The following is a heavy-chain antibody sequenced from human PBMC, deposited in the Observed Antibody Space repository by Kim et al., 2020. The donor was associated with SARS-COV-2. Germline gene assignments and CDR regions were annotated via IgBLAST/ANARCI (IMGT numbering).Heavy chain of an antibody. Sequence: SETLSLTCTVSGGSISSGGYYWSWIRQHPGKGLEWIGYIYYSGSTYYNPSLKSRVTISVDTSKNQFSLKLSSVTAADTAVYYCARAHHGSGGWFDPWGQGTLVTVSS. CDR1: GGSISSGGYY. V-gene: IGHV4-31*03. J-gene: IGHJ5*02. CDR3: ARAHHGSGGWFDP. D-gene: IGHD3-10*01. CDR2: IYYSGST.